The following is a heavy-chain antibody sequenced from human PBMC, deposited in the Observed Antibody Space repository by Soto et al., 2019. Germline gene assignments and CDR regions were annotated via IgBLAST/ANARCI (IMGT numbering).Heavy chain of an antibody. CDR2: INHSGST. CDR3: ARSGRGVVATIEETDYYYYGMDV. Sequence: SETLSLTCAVYGGSFSGYYWSWIRQPPGKGLEWIGEINHSGSTNYNPSLKSRVTISVDTSKNQFFLKLSSVTAADTAVYYCARSGRGVVATIEETDYYYYGMDVWGQGTTVTVSS. J-gene: IGHJ6*02. D-gene: IGHD5-12*01. CDR1: GGSFSGYY. V-gene: IGHV4-34*01.